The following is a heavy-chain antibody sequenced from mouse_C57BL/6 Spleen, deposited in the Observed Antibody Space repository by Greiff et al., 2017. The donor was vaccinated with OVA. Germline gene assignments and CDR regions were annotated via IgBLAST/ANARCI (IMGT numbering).Heavy chain of an antibody. CDR3: ARQRIIYDGYYGAMDY. CDR2: IYPRSGNT. D-gene: IGHD2-3*01. Sequence: VQLQQSGAELARPGASVKLSCKASGYTFTSYGISWVKQRTGQGLEWIGEIYPRSGNTYYNEKFKGKATLTADKSSSTAYMELRSLTSEDSAVYFCARQRIIYDGYYGAMDYWGQGTSVTVSS. V-gene: IGHV1-81*01. CDR1: GYTFTSYG. J-gene: IGHJ4*01.